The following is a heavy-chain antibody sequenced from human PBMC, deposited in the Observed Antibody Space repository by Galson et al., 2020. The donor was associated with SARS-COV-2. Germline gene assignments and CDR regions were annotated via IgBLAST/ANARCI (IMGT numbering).Heavy chain of an antibody. CDR2: LSSTGGTS. V-gene: IGHV3-64D*09. CDR1: AFAFSDYA. Sequence: GGSLRLSCSASAFAFSDYAMPWVRQAPGKGLQYVSALSSTGGTSFYADSVSGRFTMSRDNSKNTFYLQMTGLRVEDTAFYYCLAYSSTRHNYWGQGTLVTVSS. D-gene: IGHD2-2*01. J-gene: IGHJ4*02. CDR3: LAYSSTRHNY.